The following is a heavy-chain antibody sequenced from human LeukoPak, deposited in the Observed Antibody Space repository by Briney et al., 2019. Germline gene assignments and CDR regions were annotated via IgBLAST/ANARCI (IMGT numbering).Heavy chain of an antibody. CDR2: IKEDGSVK. CDR1: GFIFSSYW. J-gene: IGHJ6*04. V-gene: IGHV3-7*03. CDR3: ARRALRYCSSTSCPAQYYGVDV. Sequence: GGSLRLSCAASGFIFSSYWMSWVRQAPGKGLEWVANIKEDGSVKYYVDSVKGRFTISRDNAKNSLYLQTNSLRAEDTAVYYCARRALRYCSSTSCPAQYYGVDVWGKGTTVTVSS. D-gene: IGHD2-2*01.